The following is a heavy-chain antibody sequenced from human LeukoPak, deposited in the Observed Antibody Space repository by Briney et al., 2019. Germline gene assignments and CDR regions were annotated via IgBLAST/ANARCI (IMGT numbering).Heavy chain of an antibody. V-gene: IGHV4-59*01. CDR3: ARERAAGNPSHFDY. D-gene: IGHD6-13*01. CDR1: GGSISSYY. CDR2: IYYTGST. Sequence: PSETLSLTCTVSGGSISSYYWSWIRQPPGKGLEWIGYIYYTGSTSYNPSLKSRVTMSLDASKNQFSLKMNSMTAADTAVYYCARERAAGNPSHFDYWGQGSLVTVSS. J-gene: IGHJ4*02.